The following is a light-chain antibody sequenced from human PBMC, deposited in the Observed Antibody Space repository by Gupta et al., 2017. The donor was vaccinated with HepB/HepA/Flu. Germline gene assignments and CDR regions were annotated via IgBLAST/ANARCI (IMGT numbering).Light chain of an antibody. J-gene: IGKJ1*01. Sequence: EIVLTQSPGTLSLSPGERATLSCRASQSVGSNFLAWYQQKPGQAPRLLIYGASRRASGIPYKFSGSGSGAEFTLTIIRLEPEDFAVYYCQQYAEKPPTFGQGTKVEI. V-gene: IGKV3-20*01. CDR3: QQYAEKPPT. CDR1: QSVGSNF. CDR2: GAS.